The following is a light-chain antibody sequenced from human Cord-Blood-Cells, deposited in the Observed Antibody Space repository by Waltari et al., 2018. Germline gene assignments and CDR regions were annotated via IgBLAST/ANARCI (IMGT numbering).Light chain of an antibody. Sequence: QSALIQPPSVSGSPGQSVTISCTGTSSDVGGYNYVSWYQQHPGKAPKLMIYDVSKRPSGVPDRFSGSKSGNTASLTISGLQAEDEADYYCCSYAGSYTNWVFGGGTKLTVL. CDR2: DVS. CDR1: SSDVGGYNY. CDR3: CSYAGSYTNWV. J-gene: IGLJ3*02. V-gene: IGLV2-11*01.